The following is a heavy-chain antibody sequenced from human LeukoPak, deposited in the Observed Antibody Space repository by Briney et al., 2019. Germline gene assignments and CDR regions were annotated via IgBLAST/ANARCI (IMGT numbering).Heavy chain of an antibody. D-gene: IGHD2-15*01. CDR1: GGSISSYY. CDR2: IYYSGST. J-gene: IGHJ5*02. Sequence: PSETLSLTCTVSGGSISSYYWSWIRQPPGKGLEWIGYIYYSGSTNYNPSLKSRVAISVDTSKNQFSLKLSSVTAADTAVYYCARSVGYCSGGSCYSDNWFDPWGQGTLVTVSS. CDR3: ARSVGYCSGGSCYSDNWFDP. V-gene: IGHV4-59*01.